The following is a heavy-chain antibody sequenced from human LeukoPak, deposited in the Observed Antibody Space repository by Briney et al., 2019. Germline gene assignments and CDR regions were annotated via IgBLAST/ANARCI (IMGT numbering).Heavy chain of an antibody. Sequence: SETLSLTCTVSGGSINSNYWSWIRQPAGKGLEWIGRIYTSGSTNYNPSLKSRVTISVDTSKNHFSLKLSSVTAADTAVYYCARDVYYYDSSHSRAFDIWGQGTMVTVSS. CDR3: ARDVYYYDSSHSRAFDI. D-gene: IGHD3-22*01. J-gene: IGHJ3*02. V-gene: IGHV4-4*07. CDR2: IYTSGST. CDR1: GGSINSNY.